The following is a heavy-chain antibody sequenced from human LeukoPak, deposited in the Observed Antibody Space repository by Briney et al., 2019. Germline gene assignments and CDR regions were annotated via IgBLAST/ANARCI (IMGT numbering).Heavy chain of an antibody. CDR2: IYPGDSDT. Sequence: GESLKISCKGSGYSFTSYWIGWVRQVPGKGLEWMGIIYPGDSDTRYGPSFQGQVTISADKSISTAYLQWSSLKASDTAMYYCARVRGSSGYYVDYWGQGTLVTVSS. V-gene: IGHV5-51*01. D-gene: IGHD3-22*01. CDR3: ARVRGSSGYYVDY. CDR1: GYSFTSYW. J-gene: IGHJ4*02.